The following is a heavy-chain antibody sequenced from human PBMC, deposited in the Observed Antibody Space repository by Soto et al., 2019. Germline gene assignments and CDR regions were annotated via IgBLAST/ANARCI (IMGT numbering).Heavy chain of an antibody. CDR1: GGSISSSSYY. D-gene: IGHD3-22*01. J-gene: IGHJ5*02. Sequence: SETLSLTCTVSGGSISSSSYYWGWIRQPPGKGLEWIGSIYYSGSTYYNPSLKSRVTISVDTSKNQFSLKLSSVTAADTAVYYCARETDYDSSGSKRNWFDPWGQGTLVTVSS. CDR2: IYYSGST. CDR3: ARETDYDSSGSKRNWFDP. V-gene: IGHV4-39*01.